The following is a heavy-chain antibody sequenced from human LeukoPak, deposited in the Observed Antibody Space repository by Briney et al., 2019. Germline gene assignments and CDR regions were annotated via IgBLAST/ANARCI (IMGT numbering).Heavy chain of an antibody. CDR1: GFTLSSYV. Sequence: SGGSLRLSCAASGFTLSSYVMSWVRQAPGKGLECVSVISSSGDSTYYADSVKGRFTISRDNSKNTLYLQMNSLRAEDTAVYYCAKNSGGGCYWGVDYWGQGTLVTVSS. D-gene: IGHD2-15*01. V-gene: IGHV3-23*01. CDR3: AKNSGGGCYWGVDY. J-gene: IGHJ4*02. CDR2: ISSSGDST.